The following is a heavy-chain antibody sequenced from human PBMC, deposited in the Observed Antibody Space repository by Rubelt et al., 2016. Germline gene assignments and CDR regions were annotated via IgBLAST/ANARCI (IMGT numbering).Heavy chain of an antibody. V-gene: IGHV3-30*15. Sequence: VQLLESGGGLVQPGGSLRLSCAASGFTFSTYTMHWVALLSYDGGHEFYAEPVKGRFTLYRDNSKNTLCLQMSSLRAEDTVGYYCARGVGRSWSFDNWGQGTLVTVSS. J-gene: IGHJ4*02. D-gene: IGHD6-13*01. CDR1: GFTFSTYT. CDR3: ARGVGRSWSFDN. CDR2: LSYDGGHE.